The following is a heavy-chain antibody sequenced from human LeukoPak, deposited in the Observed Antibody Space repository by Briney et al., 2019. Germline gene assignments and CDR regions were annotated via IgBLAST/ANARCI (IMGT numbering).Heavy chain of an antibody. CDR1: GGSISSNSYY. D-gene: IGHD1-1*01. V-gene: IGHV4-39*07. J-gene: IGHJ4*02. Sequence: PSETLSLTCTVSGGSISSNSYYWAWIRQPPGKGLEWIGTIYYSGSTYYNPSLKSRVTISIDTSKNQFSLKLSSVTAADTAVYYCARGSTTGEARDKQEVGYWGQGTLVTVSS. CDR2: IYYSGST. CDR3: ARGSTTGEARDKQEVGY.